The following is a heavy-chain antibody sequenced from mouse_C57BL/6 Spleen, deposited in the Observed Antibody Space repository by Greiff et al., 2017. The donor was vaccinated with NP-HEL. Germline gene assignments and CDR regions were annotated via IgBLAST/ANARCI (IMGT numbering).Heavy chain of an antibody. V-gene: IGHV5-6*01. CDR1: GFTFSSYG. CDR2: ISTGGSYT. CDR3: ARHWDRAWFAY. Sequence: EVQGVESGGDLVKPGGSLKLSCAASGFTFSSYGMSWVRQTPDKRLEWVATISTGGSYTYYPDSVKGRFTISRDNATNTLYLQMRSLKSEDTARYYCARHWDRAWFAYWGQGTLVTVSA. D-gene: IGHD3-3*01. J-gene: IGHJ3*01.